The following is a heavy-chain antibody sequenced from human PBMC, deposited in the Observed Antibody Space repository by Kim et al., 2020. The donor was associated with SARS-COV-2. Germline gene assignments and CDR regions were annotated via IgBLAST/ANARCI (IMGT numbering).Heavy chain of an antibody. CDR1: GGSVSSGSYY. D-gene: IGHD3-10*01. V-gene: IGHV4-61*01. CDR2: IYYSGST. Sequence: SETLSLTCSVSGGSVSSGSYYWSWIRQPPGKGLEWIGYIYYSGSTNNNPSLKSRVTISVDTSKNQFSLKLNSVTAADTAVYYCARRTPNYFGSGSYYY. J-gene: IGHJ6*01. CDR3: ARRTPNYFGSGSYYY.